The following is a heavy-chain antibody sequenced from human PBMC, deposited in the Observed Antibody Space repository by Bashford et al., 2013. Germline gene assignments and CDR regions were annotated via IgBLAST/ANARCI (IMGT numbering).Heavy chain of an antibody. CDR3: ARDKVEGYYDSSGYYQKAFFEY. CDR1: GGTFSSYA. Sequence: SVKVSCKASGGTFSSYAISWVRQAPGQGLEWMGRIIPILGIANYAQKFQGRVTITADKSTSTAYMELSSLRSEDTAVYYCARDKVEGYYDSSGYYQKAFFEYWGQGTLVTVSS. V-gene: IGHV1-69*04. D-gene: IGHD3-22*01. CDR2: IIPILGIA. J-gene: IGHJ4*02.